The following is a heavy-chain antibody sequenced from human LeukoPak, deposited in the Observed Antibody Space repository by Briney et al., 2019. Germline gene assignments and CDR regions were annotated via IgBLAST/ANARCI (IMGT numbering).Heavy chain of an antibody. CDR1: GFTFSSYA. D-gene: IGHD2-2*01. V-gene: IGHV3-23*01. CDR2: ISGSGGST. Sequence: PGGSLRLSCAASGFTFSSYAMSWVRQAPGKGLEWVSAISGSGGSTYYADSVKGRFTISRDNSKNTLYLQMNTLRVDDTAVYYCARVLVVMNSADYLDYWGQGTLVTVSA. CDR3: ARVLVVMNSADYLDY. J-gene: IGHJ4*02.